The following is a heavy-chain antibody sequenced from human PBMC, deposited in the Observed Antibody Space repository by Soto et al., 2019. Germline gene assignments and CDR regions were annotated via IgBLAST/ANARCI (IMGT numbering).Heavy chain of an antibody. CDR3: GTDGQTATFCAASAPSAFDV. J-gene: IGHJ6*02. D-gene: IGHD3-3*01. CDR2: INAGNGNT. CDR1: GYTFTSYA. V-gene: IGHV1-3*01. Sequence: ASVKVSCKASGYTFTSYAMHWVRQAPGQRLEWMGWINAGNGNTKYSQKFQGRVTITRDTSASTAYMELSSLRSEDTAVYYCGTDGQTATFCAASAPSAFDVWGQGTTVTVS.